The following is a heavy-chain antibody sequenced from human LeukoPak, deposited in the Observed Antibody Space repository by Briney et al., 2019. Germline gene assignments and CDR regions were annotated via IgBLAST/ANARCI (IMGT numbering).Heavy chain of an antibody. J-gene: IGHJ1*01. CDR2: ISSDGDNE. CDR3: ARSTLVVAAPSGN. V-gene: IGHV3-30-3*01. Sequence: GGSLRLSCAASGFTFSSYAMNWVRQAPGKGLEWVAVISSDGDNEYYADSVKGRFTISRDNSKDTLNLQMNSLTPKDTAVYYCARSTLVVAAPSGNWGQGTLVFVSS. CDR1: GFTFSSYA. D-gene: IGHD2-15*01.